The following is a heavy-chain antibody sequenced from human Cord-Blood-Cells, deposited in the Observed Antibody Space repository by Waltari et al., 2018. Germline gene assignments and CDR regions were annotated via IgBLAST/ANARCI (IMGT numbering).Heavy chain of an antibody. J-gene: IGHJ6*02. CDR2: IYYSGST. Sequence: QLQLQEWGPGLVKPSETLSPTCTVSGGPISSSSYYSGWIRHPPGKGLEWIGSIYYSGSTYYNPSLKSRVTISVDTSKNQFSLKLSSVTAADTAVYYCARAGYSSSYYYYGMDVWGQGTTVTVSS. CDR3: ARAGYSSSYYYYGMDV. CDR1: GGPISSSSYY. V-gene: IGHV4-39*01. D-gene: IGHD6-13*01.